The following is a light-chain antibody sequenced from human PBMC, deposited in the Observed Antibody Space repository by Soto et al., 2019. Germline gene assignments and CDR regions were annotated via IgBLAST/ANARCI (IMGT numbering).Light chain of an antibody. J-gene: IGKJ3*01. V-gene: IGKV1-5*03. CDR1: ESISSW. CDR3: IQYNNYFS. Sequence: DIQMPQSPYTLSASVGDRVPITCRARESISSWLAWYQHKPGKAPKLLISKASTLEPGVPSSFSGSGSGSEFTLASSCGQPDDFATYYCIQYNNYFSVGPGTNVDIK. CDR2: KAS.